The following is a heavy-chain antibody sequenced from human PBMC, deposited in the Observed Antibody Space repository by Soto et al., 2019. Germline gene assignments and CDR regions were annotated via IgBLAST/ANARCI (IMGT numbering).Heavy chain of an antibody. CDR3: ARERHYYDRSGYQGY. V-gene: IGHV3-7*01. CDR1: GFSFSSYW. CDR2: IEHDGSDT. J-gene: IGHJ4*02. Sequence: QLVESGGTLVQPGGSLRLSCAASGFSFSSYWMSWVRQAPGGGLEWVANIEHDGSDTYYVDSMKGRFTVSRDNAKNFLYLQMNSLRVEDTAVYYCARERHYYDRSGYQGYWGQGTLVTVSS. D-gene: IGHD3-22*01.